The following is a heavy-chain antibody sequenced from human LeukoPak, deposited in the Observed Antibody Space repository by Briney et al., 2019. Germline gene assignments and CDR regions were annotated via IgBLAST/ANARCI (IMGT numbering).Heavy chain of an antibody. J-gene: IGHJ4*02. CDR3: ASSPDFQGYFDY. V-gene: IGHV4-59*08. CDR2: IYYSGST. CDR1: GGSISSYY. Sequence: SETLSLTCTVSGGSISSYYWSWIRQPPGKGLEWIGYIYYSGSTNYNPSLKSRVTISVDTSKNQFSLKLSSVTAADTAVYYCASSPDFQGYFDYWGQGTLVTVSS.